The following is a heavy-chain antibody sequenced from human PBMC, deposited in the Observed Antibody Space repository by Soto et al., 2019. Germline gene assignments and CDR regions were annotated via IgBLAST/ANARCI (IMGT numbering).Heavy chain of an antibody. CDR1: GYTFTNYG. J-gene: IGHJ4*02. Sequence: QVLLVQSGAEVKKPGASVKVACKASGYTFTNYGISWVRQAPGQGLEWLGWISTYNGDRDFAQKVQGRVTMTTDTSTTTAYMELRSLRSNDKAVYYCARSRAVGTWEQCPSFYFDYWGQGALVTVSS. CDR2: ISTYNGDR. D-gene: IGHD1-26*01. V-gene: IGHV1-18*01. CDR3: ARSRAVGTWEQCPSFYFDY.